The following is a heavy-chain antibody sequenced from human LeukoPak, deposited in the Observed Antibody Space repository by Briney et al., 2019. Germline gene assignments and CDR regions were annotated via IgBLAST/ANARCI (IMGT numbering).Heavy chain of an antibody. D-gene: IGHD6-13*01. Sequence: GGSLRLSCAASGFTFSNYAMGWVRQAPGKGLEWVSLISGSGGGTYFADSVKGRFTISRYKSKNTLYLQMDGLRAEDTAIYYCAPDLRGSAWSLDDWGQGTLVTVSS. CDR1: GFTFSNYA. J-gene: IGHJ4*02. CDR2: ISGSGGGT. V-gene: IGHV3-23*01. CDR3: APDLRGSAWSLDD.